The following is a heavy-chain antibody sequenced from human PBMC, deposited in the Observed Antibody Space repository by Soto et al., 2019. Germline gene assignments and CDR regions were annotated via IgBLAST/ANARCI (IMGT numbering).Heavy chain of an antibody. V-gene: IGHV3-53*01. D-gene: IGHD1-26*01. CDR3: ARATVGASDFGFDS. CDR1: GFTVSDYY. CDR2: LYSGGST. J-gene: IGHJ4*02. Sequence: EVKLVESGGGLVQPGGSLRLSCAASGFTVSDYYMTWVRQAPGKGLEWVSLLYSGGSTIYADSVKGRVTISRDSSKNTLYLQMNSLRVEDTAVYYCARATVGASDFGFDSWSQGTLVTVSS.